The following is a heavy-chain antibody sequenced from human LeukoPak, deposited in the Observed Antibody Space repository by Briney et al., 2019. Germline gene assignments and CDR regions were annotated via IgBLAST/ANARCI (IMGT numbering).Heavy chain of an antibody. D-gene: IGHD6-6*01. CDR2: MFYSGST. Sequence: PSETLSLTCTVSGGSVSSSNYHWGWIRQPPGKGLECIGTMFYSGSTYYNPSLKSRVTISVDTSKNQFSLKLSSVTAADTAVYYCARHWFSSSSFRLDPWGQGTLVTVSS. V-gene: IGHV4-39*01. J-gene: IGHJ5*02. CDR1: GGSVSSSNYH. CDR3: ARHWFSSSSFRLDP.